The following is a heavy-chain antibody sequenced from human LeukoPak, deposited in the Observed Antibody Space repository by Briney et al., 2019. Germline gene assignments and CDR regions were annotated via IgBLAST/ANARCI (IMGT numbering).Heavy chain of an antibody. V-gene: IGHV3-33*01. CDR3: ARAYYYDVSVTPDY. CDR1: GFGFSTYG. J-gene: IGHJ4*02. CDR2: IWYDGSNE. Sequence: GGSLRLSCAASGFGFSTYGMHWVRQAPGKGLEWVAVIWYDGSNEYYADSVKGRFTISRDTSKNTLYLQMNSLRAEDTAVYYCARAYYYDVSVTPDYWGQGTLVSVSS. D-gene: IGHD3-22*01.